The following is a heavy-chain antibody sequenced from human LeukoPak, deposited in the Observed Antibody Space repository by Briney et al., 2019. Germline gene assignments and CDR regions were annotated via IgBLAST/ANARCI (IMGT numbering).Heavy chain of an antibody. CDR1: GYSFTSYW. D-gene: IGHD5-18*01. CDR3: ARSGGGYSLSYWYFDL. J-gene: IGHJ2*01. CDR2: IYPGDSDT. Sequence: RAGESLKISCKGSGYSFTSYWIGWVRQMPGKGLEWMGIIYPGDSDTRYSPSFQGQVTISADKSISTAYLQWSSLKASDTAMYYCARSGGGYSLSYWYFDLWGRGTLVTVSS. V-gene: IGHV5-51*01.